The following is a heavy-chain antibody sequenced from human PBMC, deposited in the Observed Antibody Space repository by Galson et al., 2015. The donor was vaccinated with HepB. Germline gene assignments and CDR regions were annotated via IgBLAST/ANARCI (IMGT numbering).Heavy chain of an antibody. J-gene: IGHJ3*02. D-gene: IGHD6-19*01. Sequence: SLRLSCAASGFTFSSYAMHWVRQAPGKGLEWVAVISYDGSNKYYADSVKGRFTISRDNSKNTLYLQMNSLRAEDTAVYYCATLQDTTPGYSSGWHDAFDIWGQGTMVTVSS. CDR1: GFTFSSYA. CDR2: ISYDGSNK. V-gene: IGHV3-30*04. CDR3: ATLQDTTPGYSSGWHDAFDI.